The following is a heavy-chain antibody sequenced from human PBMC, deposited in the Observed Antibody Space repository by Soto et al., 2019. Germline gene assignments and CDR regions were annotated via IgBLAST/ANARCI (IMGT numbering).Heavy chain of an antibody. D-gene: IGHD3-3*01. CDR2: IHYSGST. CDR3: ARNPKDFWNGYYFDS. V-gene: IGHV4-59*01. Sequence: SETLSLTCSVSGGTISAYYWNWIRQSPGKGLEWIGYIHYSGSTSYNRSLESRVTISLNPSKTQFSLKLSSVTAADTAFYYCARNPKDFWNGYYFDSWGQGTLVTVSS. CDR1: GGTISAYY. J-gene: IGHJ4*02.